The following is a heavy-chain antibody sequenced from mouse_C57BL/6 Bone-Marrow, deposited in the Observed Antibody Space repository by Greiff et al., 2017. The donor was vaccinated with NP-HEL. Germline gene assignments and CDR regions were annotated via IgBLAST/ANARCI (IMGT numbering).Heavy chain of an antibody. CDR1: GYSFTSYY. J-gene: IGHJ2*01. D-gene: IGHD2-2*01. CDR2: IYPGSGNT. CDR3: ARWLPYYFDY. Sequence: VQLQQSGPELVKPGASVKISCKASGYSFTSYYIHWVKQRPGQGLEWIGWIYPGSGNTKYNEKFKGKATLTADTSSSTAYMQLSSLTSEDSAVYYCARWLPYYFDYWGQGTTLTVSS. V-gene: IGHV1-66*01.